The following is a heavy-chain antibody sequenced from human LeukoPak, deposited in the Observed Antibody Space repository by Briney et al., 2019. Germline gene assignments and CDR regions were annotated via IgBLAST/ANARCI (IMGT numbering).Heavy chain of an antibody. CDR2: ISGSGGST. J-gene: IGHJ5*02. V-gene: IGHV3-23*01. Sequence: GGSLRLSCAASGFTFSRYGMSWVRQAPGKGLEWVSAISGSGGSTYYADSVKGRFTISRDNSKNTLYLQMNSLRAEDTAVYYCARGSAIAAANWFDPWGQGTLVTVPS. D-gene: IGHD6-13*01. CDR1: GFTFSRYG. CDR3: ARGSAIAAANWFDP.